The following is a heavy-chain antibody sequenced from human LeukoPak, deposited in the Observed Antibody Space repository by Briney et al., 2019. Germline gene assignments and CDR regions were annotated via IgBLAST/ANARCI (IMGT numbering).Heavy chain of an antibody. CDR2: ISAYNGNT. CDR1: GGTFSSYA. Sequence: ASVKVSCKASGGTFSSYAISWVRQAPGQGLEWMGWISAYNGNTNYAQKLQGRVTMTTDTSTSTAYMELRSLRSDDTAVYYCARDHPHVLRFLEWSYKASWFDPWGQGTLVTVSS. D-gene: IGHD3-3*01. V-gene: IGHV1-18*01. J-gene: IGHJ5*02. CDR3: ARDHPHVLRFLEWSYKASWFDP.